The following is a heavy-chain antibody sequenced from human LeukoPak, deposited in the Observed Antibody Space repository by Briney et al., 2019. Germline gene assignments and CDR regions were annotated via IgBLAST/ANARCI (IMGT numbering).Heavy chain of an antibody. Sequence: PGGSLRLSCAASGFTFSSYGMHWVRQAPGKGLEWVAVISYDGSNKYYADSVKGRFTISRDNSKNTLYLQMNSLRAEDTAVYYCAKAYPSSAWYGYFDYWGQGTLVTVPS. J-gene: IGHJ4*02. D-gene: IGHD6-19*01. V-gene: IGHV3-30*18. CDR1: GFTFSSYG. CDR2: ISYDGSNK. CDR3: AKAYPSSAWYGYFDY.